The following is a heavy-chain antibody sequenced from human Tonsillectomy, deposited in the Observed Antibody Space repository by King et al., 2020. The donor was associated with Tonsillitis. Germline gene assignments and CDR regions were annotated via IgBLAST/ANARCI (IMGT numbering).Heavy chain of an antibody. CDR3: ARQDYYDSSGYQENAFDI. V-gene: IGHV3-21*01. CDR2: ISSSSSYI. Sequence: VQLAESGGGLVKPGGSLRLSCAASGFTFSSYSMNWVRQAPGKGLEWVSSISSSSSYIYYADSVKGRFTISRDNAKNSLYLQMNSLRAEDTAVYYCARQDYYDSSGYQENAFDIWGQGTMVTVSS. D-gene: IGHD3-22*01. J-gene: IGHJ3*02. CDR1: GFTFSSYS.